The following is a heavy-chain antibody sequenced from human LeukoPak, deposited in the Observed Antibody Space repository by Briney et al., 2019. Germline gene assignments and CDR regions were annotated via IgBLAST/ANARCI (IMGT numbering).Heavy chain of an antibody. CDR1: GYSFTGYY. Sequence: ASVKVSCKASGYSFTGYYMHWVRQAPGQGLEWMGWMNPNSGNTGYAQKFQGRVTMTRNTSISTAYMELSSLRSGDTAVYYCARDRGSSGWSYYFDYWGQGTLVTVSS. J-gene: IGHJ4*02. CDR2: MNPNSGNT. V-gene: IGHV1-8*02. D-gene: IGHD6-19*01. CDR3: ARDRGSSGWSYYFDY.